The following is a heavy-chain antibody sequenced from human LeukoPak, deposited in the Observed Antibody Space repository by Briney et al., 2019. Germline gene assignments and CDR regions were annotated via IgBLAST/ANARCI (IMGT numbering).Heavy chain of an antibody. J-gene: IGHJ4*02. CDR2: IIPIIGVP. CDR1: GGTFSSYA. D-gene: IGHD2-2*01. V-gene: IGHV1-69*04. Sequence: ASVKVSCKASGGTFSSYAFSWVRQAPGQGLEWMGRIIPIIGVPTYAQKFQGRVTITADKSTSTAYMELSSLRSEDTAVYYCARDGVYCSSTSCADYWGQGTLVTVSS. CDR3: ARDGVYCSSTSCADY.